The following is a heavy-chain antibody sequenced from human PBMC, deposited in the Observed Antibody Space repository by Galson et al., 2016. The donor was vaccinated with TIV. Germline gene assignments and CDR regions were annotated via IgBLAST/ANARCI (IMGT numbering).Heavy chain of an antibody. V-gene: IGHV1-69*13. CDR1: GGIINSYA. Sequence: SVKVSCKASGGIINSYAINWVRQAPGQGLEWMGGIVPMFGTTNYAQKFQGRVTISADESTTTAYLELSSLSSEDTAVYYCARGRGIYDSSGYFLFDHWGQGTLVTVSS. CDR2: IVPMFGTT. D-gene: IGHD3-22*01. J-gene: IGHJ5*02. CDR3: ARGRGIYDSSGYFLFDH.